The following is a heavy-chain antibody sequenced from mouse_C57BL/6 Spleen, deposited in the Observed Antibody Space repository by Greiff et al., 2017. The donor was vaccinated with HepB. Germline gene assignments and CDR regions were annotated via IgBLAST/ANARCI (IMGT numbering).Heavy chain of an antibody. V-gene: IGHV3-6*01. D-gene: IGHD4-1*01. CDR3: ARGLTGHFDY. CDR2: ISYDGSN. Sequence: EVKLQESGPGLVKPSQSLSLTCSVTGYSITSGYYWNWIRQFPGNKLEWMGYISYDGSNNYNPSLKNRISITRDTSKNQFFLKLNSVTTEDTATYYCARGLTGHFDYWGQGTTLTVSS. J-gene: IGHJ2*01. CDR1: GYSITSGYY.